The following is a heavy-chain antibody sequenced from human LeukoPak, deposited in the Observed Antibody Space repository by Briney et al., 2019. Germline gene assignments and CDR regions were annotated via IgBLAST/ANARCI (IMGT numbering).Heavy chain of an antibody. D-gene: IGHD1-7*01. CDR1: GWTFSNYY. CDR3: ARRWNYGRNYYIDV. V-gene: IGHV4-34*01. J-gene: IGHJ6*03. Sequence: SETLSLTCAVYGWTFSNYYWSWIRQPPGKGLEWIGEINDSGRINYNPSLMSRVTASVDTSTDQFSLRLTCVTATHTAVSYSARRWNYGRNYYIDVWGNGATVSVSS. CDR2: INDSGRI.